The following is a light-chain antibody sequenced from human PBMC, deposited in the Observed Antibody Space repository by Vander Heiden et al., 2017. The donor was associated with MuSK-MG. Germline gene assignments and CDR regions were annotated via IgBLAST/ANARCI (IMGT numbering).Light chain of an antibody. Sequence: DIQMTQSPSSLSATVGDRVTITCRASQSIYNYLHWYQQKPGKAPKLLIYDASTLQSGVPSRFSGSGSGTDFTLTISRLQPEDFATYYCLQSYNTPLTFGGGTKVEIK. CDR1: QSIYNY. CDR2: DAS. V-gene: IGKV1-39*01. CDR3: LQSYNTPLT. J-gene: IGKJ4*01.